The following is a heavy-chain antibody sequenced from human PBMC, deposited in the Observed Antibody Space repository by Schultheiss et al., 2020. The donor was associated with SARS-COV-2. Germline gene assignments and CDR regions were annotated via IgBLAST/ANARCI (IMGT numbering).Heavy chain of an antibody. CDR1: GFTFNTFA. Sequence: SCAASGFTFNTFAMHWVRQAPGRGLEWLTLISYDSTNIHYADSVRGRFTISRDNSKNTLYLQMNSLRPEDTAIYYCARDLPPLDYWGQGTLVTVSS. CDR2: ISYDSTNI. CDR3: ARDLPPLDY. V-gene: IGHV3-30-3*01. J-gene: IGHJ4*02.